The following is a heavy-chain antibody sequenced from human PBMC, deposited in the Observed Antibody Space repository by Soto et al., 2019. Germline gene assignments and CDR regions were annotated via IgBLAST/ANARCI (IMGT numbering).Heavy chain of an antibody. CDR2: INSDGSST. CDR1: GFTFSSYW. V-gene: IGHV3-74*01. CDR3: ARGTTDTAMALAPEFYYYGMDV. Sequence: EVQLVESGGGLVQPGGSLRLSCAASGFTFSSYWMHWVRQAPGKGLVWVSRINSDGSSTSYADSVKGRFTISRDNAKNTLYLHMNSLRAEDTAVYYCARGTTDTAMALAPEFYYYGMDVWGQGTTVTVSS. J-gene: IGHJ6*02. D-gene: IGHD5-18*01.